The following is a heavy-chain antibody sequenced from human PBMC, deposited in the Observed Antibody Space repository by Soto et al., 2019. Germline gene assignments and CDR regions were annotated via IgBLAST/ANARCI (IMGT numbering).Heavy chain of an antibody. J-gene: IGHJ3*02. V-gene: IGHV3-53*01. CDR1: GFTVSSNY. D-gene: IGHD3-3*01. Sequence: GGSLRLSCAASGFTVSSNYMNWVRQAPGKGLGWVSVIYSDDRTYYADSVKGRFTISRDNSKNTVYLQLNSLRAEDTAVYYCTRERFLEWLVGVRFWAFDNWGQGTMVTVSS. CDR2: IYSDDRT. CDR3: TRERFLEWLVGVRFWAFDN.